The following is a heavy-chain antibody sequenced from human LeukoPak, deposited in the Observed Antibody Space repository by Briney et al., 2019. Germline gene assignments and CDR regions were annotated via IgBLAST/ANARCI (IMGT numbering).Heavy chain of an antibody. Sequence: GGSLRLSCTASGFIFSDYSMNWVRQAPGKGLEWVSNIRGSASGLGSGMYYADSVKGRFTISRDNAKNSLYLQMSSLRAEDTAFYYCARDNNWGFDYWGQGALVTVSS. CDR3: ARDNNWGFDY. V-gene: IGHV3-48*04. J-gene: IGHJ4*02. CDR2: IRGSASGLGSGM. D-gene: IGHD7-27*01. CDR1: GFIFSDYS.